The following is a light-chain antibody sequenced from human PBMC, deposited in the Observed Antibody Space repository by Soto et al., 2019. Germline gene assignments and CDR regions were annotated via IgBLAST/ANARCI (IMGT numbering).Light chain of an antibody. CDR3: QQYGSSSWT. J-gene: IGKJ1*01. V-gene: IGKV3-20*01. CDR1: QSVSSSY. Sequence: ESVLTQSPGTVSLSLIEIATLSCRASQSVSSSYLAWYQQKPGQAPRLLIYGASSRATGIPDRFSGSGSGTDFTLTISRLEPEDFAVYYCQQYGSSSWTFGQGTKVDI. CDR2: GAS.